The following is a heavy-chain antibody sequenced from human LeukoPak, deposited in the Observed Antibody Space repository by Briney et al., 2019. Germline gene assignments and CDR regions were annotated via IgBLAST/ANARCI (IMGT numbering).Heavy chain of an antibody. CDR1: GFTFSSYW. D-gene: IGHD3-22*01. V-gene: IGHV3-7*01. CDR3: ARVPIEAYYYYGMDV. CDR2: IKQDGSEK. Sequence: GGSLRLSCAASGFTFSSYWMSWVRQAPGKGLEWVANIKQDGSEKYYVASVKGRFTISRDNAKNSLYLQMNSLRAEDTAVYYCARVPIEAYYYYGMDVWGQGTTVTVSS. J-gene: IGHJ6*02.